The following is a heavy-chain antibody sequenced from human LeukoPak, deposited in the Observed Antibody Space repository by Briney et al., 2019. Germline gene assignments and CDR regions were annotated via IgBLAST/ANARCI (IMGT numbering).Heavy chain of an antibody. CDR1: GYTITGYY. CDR2: INPNSGGT. CDR3: ARRLTRVNSYYGLDV. V-gene: IGHV1-2*02. J-gene: IGHJ6*02. D-gene: IGHD1-7*01. Sequence: GASVKVSCKAFGYTITGYYIHWVRQAPGQGLEWMGWINPNSGGTRNAQKLQGRVTMTSDTSTRTAYMELSSLKSDDTAVYYCARRLTRVNSYYGLDVWGQGTTVTVSS.